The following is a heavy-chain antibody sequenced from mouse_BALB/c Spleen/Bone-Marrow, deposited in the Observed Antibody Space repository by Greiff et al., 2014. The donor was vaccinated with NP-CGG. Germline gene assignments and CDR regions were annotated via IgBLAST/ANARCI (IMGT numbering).Heavy chain of an antibody. Sequence: VQLQQSGAELVKPGASVKLSCTSSGFNIRDTYIHWVKQRPEQGLEWIGKIDPAKDNTEYDPKFKGKATITADTPSNTAYLQLSSLTSEDTAVYYCARGVRQSGLPFWGQGTLVTVST. J-gene: IGHJ3*01. CDR1: GFNIRDTY. CDR2: IDPAKDNT. D-gene: IGHD3-2*01. V-gene: IGHV14-3*02. CDR3: ARGVRQSGLPF.